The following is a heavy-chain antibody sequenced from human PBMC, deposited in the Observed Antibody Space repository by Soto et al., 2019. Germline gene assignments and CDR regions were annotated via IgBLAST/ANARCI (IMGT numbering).Heavy chain of an antibody. CDR3: ARDKITGIFYY. CDR2: INHGGST. V-gene: IGHV4-34*01. J-gene: IGHJ4*02. CDR1: GGSFSGYY. Sequence: SETLSLTCAVYGGSFSGYYWTWIRQPPGTGLEWIGEINHGGSTNYNPSLKSRVTISVDTSKNQFSLKLTSVTAADTAVYYCARDKITGIFYYWGKGTLVTVSS. D-gene: IGHD2-8*02.